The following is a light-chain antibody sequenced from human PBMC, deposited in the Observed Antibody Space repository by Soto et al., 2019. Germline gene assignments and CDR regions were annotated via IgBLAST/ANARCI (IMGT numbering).Light chain of an antibody. CDR1: SSDIGGSKS. CDR3: ASNTPTWV. V-gene: IGLV2-14*03. J-gene: IGLJ3*02. Sequence: QSALTQPASVSGSPGQSISISCTGTSSDIGGSKSVSWYQQHQGKAPKLIIYEVSKRPSGISNRFSSSKSANTASLTISGLQADDEADYFCASNTPTWVFGGGTKVTVL. CDR2: EVS.